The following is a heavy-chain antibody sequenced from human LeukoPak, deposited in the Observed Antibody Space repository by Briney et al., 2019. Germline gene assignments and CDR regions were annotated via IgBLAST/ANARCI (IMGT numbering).Heavy chain of an antibody. CDR2: ISYDGSNK. D-gene: IGHD4-11*01. V-gene: IGHV3-30*03. CDR1: GFIFSSYG. Sequence: PGGSLRLSCAASGFIFSSYGIHWVRQAPGKGLEWVAVISYDGSNKYYPDSVKGRFTISRDNSKNTLFLQMNSLRGEDTAVYYCARDDYLHTFDYWGQGTLVTVSS. CDR3: ARDDYLHTFDY. J-gene: IGHJ4*02.